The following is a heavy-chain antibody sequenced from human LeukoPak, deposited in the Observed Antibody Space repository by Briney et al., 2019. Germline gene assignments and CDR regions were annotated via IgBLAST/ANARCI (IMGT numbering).Heavy chain of an antibody. CDR2: IYSGGST. D-gene: IGHD3-22*01. CDR1: GFTVSNNY. J-gene: IGHJ4*02. Sequence: PGGSLRLSCAASGFTVSNNYMNWVRQAPGKGLEWVSLIYSGGSTHYADSVKGRFTISRDKSKNTLYLQMNSLRVEDTAVYYCARDRNYYDSSGYHRVDYWGQGTLVTVSS. V-gene: IGHV3-53*01. CDR3: ARDRNYYDSSGYHRVDY.